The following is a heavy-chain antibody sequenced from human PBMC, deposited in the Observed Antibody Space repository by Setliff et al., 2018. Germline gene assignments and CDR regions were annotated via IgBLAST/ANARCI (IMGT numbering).Heavy chain of an antibody. CDR3: ARATSGWYSAYYYYMDV. Sequence: SETLSLTCAVYGGSISGYYWSWIRQPPGKGLEWIGEINQSRSTNYNPSLKSRVTISLDTSKKQFSLKLSSVTASDTAVYYCARATSGWYSAYYYYMDVWGEGTTVTVSS. CDR1: GGSISGYY. D-gene: IGHD6-19*01. CDR2: INQSRST. J-gene: IGHJ6*03. V-gene: IGHV4-34*01.